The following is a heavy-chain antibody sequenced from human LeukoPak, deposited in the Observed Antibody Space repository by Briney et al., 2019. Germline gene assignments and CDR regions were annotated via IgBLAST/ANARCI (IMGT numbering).Heavy chain of an antibody. Sequence: PGGSLRLSCAASGFTFSSYAMSWVRQAPGKGLEWVSAISGSGGSTYYADSVKGRFTISGDNSKNTLYLQMNSLRAEDTAVYYCGFSSSWQYYFDYWGQGTLVTVSS. CDR2: ISGSGGST. J-gene: IGHJ4*02. V-gene: IGHV3-23*01. CDR3: GFSSSWQYYFDY. CDR1: GFTFSSYA. D-gene: IGHD6-13*01.